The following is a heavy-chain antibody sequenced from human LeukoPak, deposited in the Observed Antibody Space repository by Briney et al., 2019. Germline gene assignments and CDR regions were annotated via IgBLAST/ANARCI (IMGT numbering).Heavy chain of an antibody. J-gene: IGHJ5*02. CDR3: ARGGRNSYGANWFDP. CDR1: GGTFSSYA. V-gene: IGHV1-69*06. CDR2: IIPIFGTA. D-gene: IGHD4/OR15-4a*01. Sequence: SVKVSCKASGGTFSSYAISWVRQAPGQGLEWMGGIIPIFGTANYAQKFQGRVTIIADKSTSTAYMELSSLRSEDTAVYYCARGGRNSYGANWFDPWGQGTLVTVSS.